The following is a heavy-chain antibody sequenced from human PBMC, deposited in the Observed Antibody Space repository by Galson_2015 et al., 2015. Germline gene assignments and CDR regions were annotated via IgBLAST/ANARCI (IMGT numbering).Heavy chain of an antibody. CDR3: ARDEELGRALDY. CDR1: GFTFSNYG. J-gene: IGHJ4*02. D-gene: IGHD1-1*01. V-gene: IGHV3-33*01. CDR2: IWNDAINK. Sequence: SLRLSCAASGFTFSNYGMHWDRQAPGKGLEWVAVIWNDAINKNYADSVKGRFTISRDNSKNTLYLQMHRLTAEDTAMYYCARDEELGRALDYWGQGTLVSVSS.